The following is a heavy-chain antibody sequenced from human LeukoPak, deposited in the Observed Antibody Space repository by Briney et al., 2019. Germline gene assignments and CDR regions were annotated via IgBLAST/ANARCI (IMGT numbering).Heavy chain of an antibody. J-gene: IGHJ6*03. CDR3: AREAGPIYFYYMDV. CDR1: GGSISSSNW. CDR2: IYHSGST. V-gene: IGHV4-4*02. Sequence: SGTLSLTCAVSGGSISSSNWWSWVRQPPGKGLEWIGEIYHSGSTYYNPSLKSRVTISVDTSKNQFSLKLSSVTAADTAVYYCAREAGPIYFYYMDVWGKGTTVTVSS.